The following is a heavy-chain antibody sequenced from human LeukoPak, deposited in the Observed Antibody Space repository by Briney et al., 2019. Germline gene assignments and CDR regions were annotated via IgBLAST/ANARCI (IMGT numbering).Heavy chain of an antibody. V-gene: IGHV3-30*14. D-gene: IGHD5-18*01. CDR3: ARDRGYSYGPGWFDP. CDR1: GFTFSSNA. CDR2: ISDDGRNT. Sequence: PGGSLRLSCAASGFTFSSNAMHWVRQTPGKGLEWVAVISDDGRNTYYADSVKGRFTISRDNSKNTLYLQMNSLRAEDTAVYYCARDRGYSYGPGWFDPWGQGTLVTVSS. J-gene: IGHJ5*02.